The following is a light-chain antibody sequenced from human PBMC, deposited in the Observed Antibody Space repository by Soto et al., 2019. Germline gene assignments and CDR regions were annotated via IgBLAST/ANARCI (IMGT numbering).Light chain of an antibody. CDR3: GSITRSSTSV. V-gene: IGLV2-14*01. J-gene: IGLJ1*01. CDR2: DVT. Sequence: SVLSQPASASGSPGQSITISCTGTSSDVGGFEYVSWYQHQPGKAPKLIIYDVTKRPSGVSNRFSGSKSGNTASLTISGIQAEDEGDYYCGSITRSSTSVFGTGTKVTVL. CDR1: SSDVGGFEY.